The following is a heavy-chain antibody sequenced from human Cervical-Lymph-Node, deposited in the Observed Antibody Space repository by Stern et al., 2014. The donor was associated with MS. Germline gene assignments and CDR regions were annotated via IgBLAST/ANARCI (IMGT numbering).Heavy chain of an antibody. Sequence: VQLVESGAEVKKPGSSVKVSCQTSGGTFNTFAIGWVRQAPGQGLGWMGGITPLFDATNYAQKFQGRLTITADESTRTVYMELSSLRFDDTAMYYCARGDSEAPIYYFDYWGQGTLVTVSS. V-gene: IGHV1-69*01. J-gene: IGHJ4*02. CDR2: ITPLFDAT. CDR3: ARGDSEAPIYYFDY. D-gene: IGHD2-21*01. CDR1: GGTFNTFA.